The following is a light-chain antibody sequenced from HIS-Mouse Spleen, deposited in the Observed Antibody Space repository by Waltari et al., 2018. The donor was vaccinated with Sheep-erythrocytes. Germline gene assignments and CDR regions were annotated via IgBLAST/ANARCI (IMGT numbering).Light chain of an antibody. CDR1: SSDVGGYND. J-gene: IGLJ1*01. CDR2: DVS. Sequence: QSSLTQPRSVSGSPRQSFTISCTGTSSDVGGYNDLSWYQKHPGKAPKLMIYDVSKRPCGVPDRFSGSKSGNTASLTISEDEADYSCCSYAGSYNHVFATGTKVTVL. V-gene: IGLV2-11*01. CDR3: CSYAGSYNHV.